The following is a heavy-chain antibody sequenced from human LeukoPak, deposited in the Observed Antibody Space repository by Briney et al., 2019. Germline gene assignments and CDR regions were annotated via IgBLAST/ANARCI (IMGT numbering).Heavy chain of an antibody. J-gene: IGHJ6*03. CDR3: ARAGVYRAARGYYYMDV. CDR2: MNPNSGNT. CDR1: GYTSTSYD. V-gene: IGHV1-8*01. D-gene: IGHD6-6*01. Sequence: ASVKVSCEASGYTSTSYDINWVRQATGQGLEWMGWMNPNSGNTGYAQKFQGRVTMTRNTSISTAYMELSSLRSEDTAVYYCARAGVYRAARGYYYMDVWGKGTTVTVSS.